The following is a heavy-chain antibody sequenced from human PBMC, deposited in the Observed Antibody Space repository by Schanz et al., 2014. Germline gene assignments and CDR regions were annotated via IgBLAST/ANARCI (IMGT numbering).Heavy chain of an antibody. CDR1: GFSFSTYA. Sequence: VQLVESGGGVVQPGRSLRLSCAASGFSFSTYAMHWVRQAPGKGLEWVAVILYDGSKTYYADSMRGRFTISRDNAKNSLYLQMNSLRAEDTAVYYCARDGAGRAPDAFDIWGQGTMVTVSS. D-gene: IGHD1-26*01. CDR3: ARDGAGRAPDAFDI. CDR2: ILYDGSKT. V-gene: IGHV3-33*08. J-gene: IGHJ3*02.